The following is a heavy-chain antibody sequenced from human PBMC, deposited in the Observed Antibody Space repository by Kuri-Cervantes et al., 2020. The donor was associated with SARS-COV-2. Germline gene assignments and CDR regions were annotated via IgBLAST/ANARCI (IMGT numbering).Heavy chain of an antibody. D-gene: IGHD3/OR15-3a*01. CDR3: TTDQWDWGFGY. J-gene: IGHJ4*02. CDR2: IKSKTDGGTT. V-gene: IGHV3-15*01. Sequence: GESLKISCAASGFTFSSYGMHWVRQAPGKGLEWVGRIKSKTDGGTTDYAAPVKGRFTISRDDSKNTLYLQMNSLKTEDTAVYYCTTDQWDWGFGYWGQGTLVTVSS. CDR1: GFTFSSYG.